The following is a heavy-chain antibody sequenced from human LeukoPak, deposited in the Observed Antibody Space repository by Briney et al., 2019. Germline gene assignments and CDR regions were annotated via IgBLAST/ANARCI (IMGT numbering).Heavy chain of an antibody. CDR3: ASAQGVLLWFGETPFDY. Sequence: SETLSLTCTVPGGSISSSSYYWGWIRQPPGKGLEWIGSIYYSGSTYYNPSLKSRVTISVDTSKNQFSLKLSSVTAADTAVYYCASAQGVLLWFGETPFDYWGQGTLVTVSS. CDR1: GGSISSSSYY. CDR2: IYYSGST. D-gene: IGHD3-10*01. J-gene: IGHJ4*02. V-gene: IGHV4-39*01.